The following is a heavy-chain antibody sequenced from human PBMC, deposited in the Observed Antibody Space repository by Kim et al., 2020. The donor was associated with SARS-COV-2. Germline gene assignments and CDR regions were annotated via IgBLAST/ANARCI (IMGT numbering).Heavy chain of an antibody. J-gene: IGHJ4*02. D-gene: IGHD3-10*01. CDR3: ARERGYYYASGALDY. Sequence: QNFQGRVTITRDTSASTAYMELSSLRSEDTAVYYCARERGYYYASGALDYWGQGTLVTVSS. V-gene: IGHV1-3*01.